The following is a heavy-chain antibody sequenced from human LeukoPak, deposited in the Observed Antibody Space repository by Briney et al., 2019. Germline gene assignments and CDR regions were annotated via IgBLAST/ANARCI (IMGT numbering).Heavy chain of an antibody. J-gene: IGHJ4*02. CDR1: GFTFSSYE. CDR3: ARVWSSGYTKDY. CDR2: ISSSGSTI. D-gene: IGHD3-22*01. Sequence: QPGGSLRLSCAASGFTFSSYEMNWVRQAPGKGLEWVSYISSSGSTIYYADSVKGRFTISRDNAKNSVYLQMNSLRAEDTAVYYCARVWSSGYTKDYWGQGTLVTVSS. V-gene: IGHV3-48*03.